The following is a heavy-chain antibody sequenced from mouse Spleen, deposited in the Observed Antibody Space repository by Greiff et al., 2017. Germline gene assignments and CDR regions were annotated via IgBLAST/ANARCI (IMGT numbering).Heavy chain of an antibody. CDR1: GYSITSGYY. V-gene: IGHV3-6*01. Sequence: ESGPGLVKPSQSLSLTCSVTGYSITSGYYWNWIRQFPGNKLEWMGYISYDGSNNYNPSLKNRISITRDTSKNQFFLKLNSVTTEDTATYYCALNGGRNYAMDYWGQGTSVTVSS. J-gene: IGHJ4*01. CDR3: ALNGGRNYAMDY. CDR2: ISYDGSN.